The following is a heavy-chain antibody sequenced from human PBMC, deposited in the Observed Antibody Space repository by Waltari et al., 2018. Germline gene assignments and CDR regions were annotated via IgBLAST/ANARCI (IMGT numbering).Heavy chain of an antibody. D-gene: IGHD6-6*01. CDR1: GFTFSGHS. Sequence: EVQLVESGGGLVKPGGSLRLSCAASGFTFSGHSLNWVRQAPGKGLEWVSSISRSSTHIYYADSVKSRFTISRDNAKNSLYLQMNSLRAEDTAVYYCARLDSSSSGEYYFDYWGQGTLVTVSS. CDR3: ARLDSSSSGEYYFDY. V-gene: IGHV3-21*01. CDR2: ISRSSTHI. J-gene: IGHJ4*02.